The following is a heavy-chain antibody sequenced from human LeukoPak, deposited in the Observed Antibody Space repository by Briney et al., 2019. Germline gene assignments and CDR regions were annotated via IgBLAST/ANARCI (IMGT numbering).Heavy chain of an antibody. CDR3: TRALNWDCSSTSCYGGY. V-gene: IGHV3-49*04. D-gene: IGHD2-2*01. J-gene: IGHJ4*02. CDR2: IRSKAYGGTT. CDR1: GFTFGDYA. Sequence: PGRSLRLSCTTSGFTFGDYAMSWVRQAPGKGLEWVGFIRSKAYGGTTGYAASVKGRFTISRDDSKSIAYLQMNSLKTEDTAVYYCTRALNWDCSSTSCYGGYWGQGTLVTVSS.